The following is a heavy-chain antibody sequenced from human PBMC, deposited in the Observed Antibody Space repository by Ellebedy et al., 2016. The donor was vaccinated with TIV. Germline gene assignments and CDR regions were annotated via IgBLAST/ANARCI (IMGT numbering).Heavy chain of an antibody. CDR2: IKRDGSEE. V-gene: IGHV3-7*01. Sequence: GESLKISXAASGFTFNNYWMSWVRQAPGKGLEWVANIKRDGSEEYYVDSVKGRFTISRDNAKNSLYLQMNSLRVEDTAVYYCARDHTDPVLLWFGEREYYYYMDVWGKGTTVTVSS. D-gene: IGHD3-10*01. CDR3: ARDHTDPVLLWFGEREYYYYMDV. CDR1: GFTFNNYW. J-gene: IGHJ6*03.